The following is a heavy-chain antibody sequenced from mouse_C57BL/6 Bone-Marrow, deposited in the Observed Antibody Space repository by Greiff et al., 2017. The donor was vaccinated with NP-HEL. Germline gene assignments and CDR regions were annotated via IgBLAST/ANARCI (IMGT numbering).Heavy chain of an antibody. J-gene: IGHJ2*01. Sequence: EVMLVESGGGLVQSGRSLRLSCATSGFTFSDFYMEWVRQAPGQGLEWIAASRNKANDYTTEYSASVKGRFIVSRDTSQSILYLQMNALRAEDTAIYYCARDRWSYYFDYWGQGTTLTVSS. CDR2: SRNKANDYTT. CDR1: GFTFSDFY. CDR3: ARDRWSYYFDY. V-gene: IGHV7-1*01. D-gene: IGHD1-1*02.